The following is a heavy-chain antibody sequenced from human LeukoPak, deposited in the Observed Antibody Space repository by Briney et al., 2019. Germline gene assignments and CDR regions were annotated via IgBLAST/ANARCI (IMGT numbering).Heavy chain of an antibody. CDR3: ARRKPSGSGWLFDY. CDR2: IYYTEST. CDR1: GGPVGSGSYC. J-gene: IGHJ4*02. D-gene: IGHD6-19*01. V-gene: IGHV4-39*01. Sequence: SETLSLTCTASGGPVGSGSYCWSWIRQPPRKGLEWIGSIYYTESTYYSPSLKSRVTMSVDTSKNQFSLNLSSVTAADTAVYYCARRKPSGSGWLFDYWGQGTLVTVSS.